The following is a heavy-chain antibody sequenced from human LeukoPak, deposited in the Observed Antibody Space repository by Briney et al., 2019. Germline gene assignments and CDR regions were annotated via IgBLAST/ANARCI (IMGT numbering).Heavy chain of an antibody. CDR3: ASKPRGLYYYMDV. V-gene: IGHV3-21*01. CDR1: GFTFSSYK. Sequence: PGGSLRLSCAASGFTFSSYKMNWVRQAPGKGLEWVSGISSSSSYMYYGDSVKGRFTISRDNAKNSLYLQMNSLRAEDTAVYYCASKPRGLYYYMDVWVKGTTVTVSS. CDR2: ISSSSSYM. D-gene: IGHD3-10*01. J-gene: IGHJ6*03.